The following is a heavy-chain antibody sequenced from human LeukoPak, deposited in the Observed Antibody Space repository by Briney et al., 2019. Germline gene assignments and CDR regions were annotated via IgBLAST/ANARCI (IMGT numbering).Heavy chain of an antibody. J-gene: IGHJ5*02. V-gene: IGHV3-11*01. CDR1: GFTFSDY. CDR3: ARLVSNWFDP. D-gene: IGHD1-26*01. Sequence: GRSLRLSCAASGFTFSDYTSWIRQAPGKVLEWVSYISGTGNTIYYKDYVKGRFTISRDNAKNSLYLQMNSLRAEDTAVYYCARLVSNWFDPWGQGTLVTVSS. CDR2: ISGTGNTI.